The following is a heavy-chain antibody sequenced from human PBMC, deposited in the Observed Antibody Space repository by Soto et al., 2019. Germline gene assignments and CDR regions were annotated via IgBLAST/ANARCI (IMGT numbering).Heavy chain of an antibody. Sequence: GSLRLSCAASGFRFDDYNMHWVRQAPGKGLEWLSLITWNGGNTYYADSVKGRFTISRDGTTKSVSLQMTSLKREDTGLYYCARETLSYGSALDVWGQGTTVTVSS. J-gene: IGHJ6*02. V-gene: IGHV3-43*01. CDR3: ARETLSYGSALDV. CDR2: ITWNGGNT. CDR1: GFRFDDYN. D-gene: IGHD3-16*01.